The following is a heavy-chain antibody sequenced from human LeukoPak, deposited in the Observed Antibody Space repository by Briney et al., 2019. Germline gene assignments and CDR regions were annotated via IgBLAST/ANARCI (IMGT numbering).Heavy chain of an antibody. Sequence: SSETLSLTCTVSGGSISSGSYYWSWIRQPAGKGLEWIGRIYTSGSTNYNPSLKSRVTISVDTSKNQFSLKLSSVTAADTAVYYCARDPGYWGQGTLVTVSS. CDR2: IYTSGST. CDR1: GGSISSGSYY. J-gene: IGHJ4*02. CDR3: ARDPGY. V-gene: IGHV4-61*02.